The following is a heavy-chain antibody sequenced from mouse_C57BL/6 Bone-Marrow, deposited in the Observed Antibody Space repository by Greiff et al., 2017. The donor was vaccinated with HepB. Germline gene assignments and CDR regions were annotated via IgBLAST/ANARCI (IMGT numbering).Heavy chain of an antibody. CDR3: ARGGVYYQYAMDY. J-gene: IGHJ4*01. Sequence: EVKLMESGGGLVKPGWSLKLSCAASGFTFSSYAMSWVRQTPEKRLEWVATISDGGSYTYYPDNVKGRFTISRDNAKNNLYLQMSHLKSEDTAMYYCARGGVYYQYAMDYWGQGTSVTVSS. CDR1: GFTFSSYA. CDR2: ISDGGSYT. V-gene: IGHV5-4*03. D-gene: IGHD1-1*01.